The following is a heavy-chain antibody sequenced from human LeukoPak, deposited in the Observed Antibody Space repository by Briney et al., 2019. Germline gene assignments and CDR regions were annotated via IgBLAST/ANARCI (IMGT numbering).Heavy chain of an antibody. J-gene: IGHJ3*02. V-gene: IGHV3-30*04. D-gene: IGHD3-3*01. CDR3: ARESWSESVAFDI. CDR2: VSLGGIIK. CDR1: GVNFSSYA. Sequence: PGRSLRLSCAASGVNFSSYAMHGGRQAPGEGRGCVGLVSLGGIIKDYARSAKGRFTTSRDSPKRTLYLHISIVRAEDTAMYYCARESWSESVAFDIWGLGTMVIVSS.